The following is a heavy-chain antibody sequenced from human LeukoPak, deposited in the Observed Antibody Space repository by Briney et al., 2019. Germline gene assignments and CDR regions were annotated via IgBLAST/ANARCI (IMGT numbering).Heavy chain of an antibody. Sequence: PGGSLRLSCAASGFTFSSYGMHWVRQAPGKGLEWVAFIRYDGSNKYYADSVKGRFTISRDNSKNTLYLQMNSLRAEDTAVYYCAKWSTVTISNFDYWGQGTLVTVSS. CDR1: GFTFSSYG. CDR2: IRYDGSNK. J-gene: IGHJ4*02. CDR3: AKWSTVTISNFDY. V-gene: IGHV3-30*02. D-gene: IGHD4-17*01.